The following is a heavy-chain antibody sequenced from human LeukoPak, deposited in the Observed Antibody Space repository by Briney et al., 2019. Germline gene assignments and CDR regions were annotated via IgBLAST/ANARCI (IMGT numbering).Heavy chain of an antibody. CDR3: ARHVGATRDLDP. V-gene: IGHV1-2*02. J-gene: IGHJ5*02. CDR2: INPDSGVT. D-gene: IGHD1-26*01. Sequence: ASVKVSCRASGYPFTGYYIHWVRQAPGQGLEWMGWINPDSGVTHHSQQFRGRVTMTRDTSISTAYMEVSSLKVDDTALYYCARHVGATRDLDPWGQGTLVTVSS. CDR1: GYPFTGYY.